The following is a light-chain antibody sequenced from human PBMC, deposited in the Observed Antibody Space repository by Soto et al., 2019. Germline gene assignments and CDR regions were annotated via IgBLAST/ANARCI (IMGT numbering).Light chain of an antibody. CDR1: QSISSW. J-gene: IGKJ4*01. Sequence: DIQMTQSPSTLSASVGDRVTITCRASQSISSWLAWYQRKPGKAPKLLIYDASSLESGVPSRFSGSGSGTEFTLTISSLQPDDFATYYCQQYNSYSSTFGGGTKVEIK. CDR3: QQYNSYSST. CDR2: DAS. V-gene: IGKV1-5*01.